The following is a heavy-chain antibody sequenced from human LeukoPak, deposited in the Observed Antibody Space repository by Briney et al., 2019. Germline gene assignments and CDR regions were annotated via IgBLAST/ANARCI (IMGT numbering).Heavy chain of an antibody. V-gene: IGHV4-30-4*08. CDR1: GGSISSGDYY. CDR3: ARELGGIVVVVGFDY. D-gene: IGHD2-15*01. Sequence: SETLSLTCTVSGGSISSGDYYWSWIRQPPGKGLEWIGYIYYSGSTYYNPSLKSRVTISVDTSKNQFSLKLSSVTAADTAVYYCARELGGIVVVVGFDYWGQGTLVTVSS. J-gene: IGHJ4*02. CDR2: IYYSGST.